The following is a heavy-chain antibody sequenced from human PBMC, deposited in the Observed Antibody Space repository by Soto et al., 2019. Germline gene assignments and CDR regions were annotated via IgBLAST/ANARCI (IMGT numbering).Heavy chain of an antibody. CDR3: ARGGYCSSTSCYPHYYYYGMDV. D-gene: IGHD2-2*01. J-gene: IGHJ6*02. Sequence: GASVKVSCKASGYTFTSYDINWVRQATGQGLEWMGWMNPNSGNTGYAQKFQGRVTMTRNTSISTAYMELSSLRSEDTAVYYCARGGYCSSTSCYPHYYYYGMDVWGQGTTVTVSS. V-gene: IGHV1-8*01. CDR2: MNPNSGNT. CDR1: GYTFTSYD.